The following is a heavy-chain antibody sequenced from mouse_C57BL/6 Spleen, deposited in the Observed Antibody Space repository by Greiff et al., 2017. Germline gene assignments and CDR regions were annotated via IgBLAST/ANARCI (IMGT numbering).Heavy chain of an antibody. V-gene: IGHV5-4*01. CDR2: ISDGGSYT. CDR1: GFTFSSFA. Sequence: EVNLVESGGGLVKPGGSLKLSCAASGFTFSSFAMSWVRQTPEKRLEWVATISDGGSYTYYPDNVKGRFTISRDNAKNNLYLQMSHLKSEDTAMYYCAREGTGSYYAMDYWGQGTSVTVSS. CDR3: AREGTGSYYAMDY. D-gene: IGHD4-1*01. J-gene: IGHJ4*01.